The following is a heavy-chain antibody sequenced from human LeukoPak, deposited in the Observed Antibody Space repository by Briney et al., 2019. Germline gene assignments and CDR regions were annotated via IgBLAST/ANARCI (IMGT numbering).Heavy chain of an antibody. CDR2: INPNSGGT. CDR1: GYTFTGYY. V-gene: IGHV1-2*02. Sequence: GASVKVSCKASGYTFTGYYMHWVRQAPGQGLEWMGWINPNSGGTNYAQKFQGRVTMTRDTSISTAYMELSRLRSDDTAVYYCARDHCTSAGSYEYYYYGMDVWGHGTTVTVSS. J-gene: IGHJ6*02. D-gene: IGHD2-2*01. CDR3: ARDHCTSAGSYEYYYYGMDV.